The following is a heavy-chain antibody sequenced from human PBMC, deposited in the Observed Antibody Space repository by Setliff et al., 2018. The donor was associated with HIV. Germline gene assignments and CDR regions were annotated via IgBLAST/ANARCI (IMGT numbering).Heavy chain of an antibody. J-gene: IGHJ5*02. CDR3: ARAVVVAATIWFDP. V-gene: IGHV4-30-4*08. CDR2: IYYSGST. CDR1: GGSISSGDYY. Sequence: PSETLSLTCTVSGGSISSGDYYWSWIRQPPGKGLEWIGYIYYSGSTYYNLSLKSRVTISVDTSKNQFSLKLSSVTAADTAVYYCARAVVVAATIWFDPWGQGTLVTVSS. D-gene: IGHD2-15*01.